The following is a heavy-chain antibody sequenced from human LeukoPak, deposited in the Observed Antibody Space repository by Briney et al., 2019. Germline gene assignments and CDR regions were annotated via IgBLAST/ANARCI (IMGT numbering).Heavy chain of an antibody. CDR3: ARGLSGEYSYGYSDY. V-gene: IGHV3-74*01. J-gene: IGHJ4*02. CDR2: IDSDGSDT. Sequence: RGSLRLSCTASGFTLSTHWMHWVRQDPRKGLVWVSRIDSDGSDTNYEDSVKGRFTISRDNAKNTLYLQMNSLRAEDSAVYYCARGLSGEYSYGYSDYWGQGNVVTVSS. CDR1: GFTLSTHW. D-gene: IGHD5-18*01.